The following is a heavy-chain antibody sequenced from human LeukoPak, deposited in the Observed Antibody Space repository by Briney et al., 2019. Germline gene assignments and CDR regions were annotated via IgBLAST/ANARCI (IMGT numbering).Heavy chain of an antibody. V-gene: IGHV3-66*02. CDR2: IYIGGST. Sequence: GGSLRLSCAACGFTVSSNYMSWVRQAPGKGLEWVSVIYIGGSTYYADSVKGRFTISRDNSKNTLYLQMNSLRAEDTAVYYCARESVYYYDSSGYYNYYYYMDVWGKGTTVTVSS. CDR1: GFTVSSNY. D-gene: IGHD3-22*01. CDR3: ARESVYYYDSSGYYNYYYYMDV. J-gene: IGHJ6*03.